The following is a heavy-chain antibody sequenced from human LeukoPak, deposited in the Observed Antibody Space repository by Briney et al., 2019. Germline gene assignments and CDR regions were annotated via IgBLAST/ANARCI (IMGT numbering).Heavy chain of an antibody. D-gene: IGHD2-2*01. CDR2: IYPGDSDT. Sequence: GESLKISCKGSGYSFTSYWIGWVRQMPGKGLEWMGIIYPGDSDTRYSPSFQGQVTISAEKSISTAYLQWGSLKASDTAMYYCATLYSSTWPIYWGHGTLVTVSS. V-gene: IGHV5-51*01. CDR1: GYSFTSYW. CDR3: ATLYSSTWPIY. J-gene: IGHJ4*01.